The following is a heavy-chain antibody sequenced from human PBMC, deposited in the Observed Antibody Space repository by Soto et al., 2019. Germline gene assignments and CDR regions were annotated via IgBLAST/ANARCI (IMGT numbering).Heavy chain of an antibody. D-gene: IGHD6-19*01. V-gene: IGHV3-23*01. CDR3: AKDQLAVAGLNWFDP. J-gene: IGHJ5*02. CDR1: GFTFSGYS. Sequence: GGSLILSCAASGFTFSGYSMSWVRQAPGKGLEWVSVISGSGGSTYYADSVKGRFTISRDNSKNTLYLQMNSLRAEDTAVYYCAKDQLAVAGLNWFDPWGQGTLVTVSS. CDR2: ISGSGGST.